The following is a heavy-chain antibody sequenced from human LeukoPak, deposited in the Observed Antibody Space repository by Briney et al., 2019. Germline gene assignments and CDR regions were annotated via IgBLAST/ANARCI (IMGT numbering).Heavy chain of an antibody. D-gene: IGHD3-16*01. J-gene: IGHJ4*02. CDR3: VRDVGAVRGEVYFDY. CDR1: GFTFSSYS. Sequence: GGSLRLSYAASGFTFSSYSMNWVRQAPGKGLEWVSSITGSGPYILYADSVKRRFTISRDNTKNLLYLEMNSLRAEDTAMYYCVRDVGAVRGEVYFDYWGQGTLVTVSS. CDR2: ITGSGPYI. V-gene: IGHV3-21*06.